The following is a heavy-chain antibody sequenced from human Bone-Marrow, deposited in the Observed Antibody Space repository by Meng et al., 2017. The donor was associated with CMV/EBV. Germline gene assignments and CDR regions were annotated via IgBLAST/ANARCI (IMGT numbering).Heavy chain of an antibody. V-gene: IGHV4-34*01. Sequence: SETLSLTCAVYGGFFSGYYWSWIRQPPGKGLEWIGEIKHSGSTNYNPSLKSRVTISVDTSKNQFSLKLSSVTAADTAVYYCARYCSGGSCYSHLYGMDVWGQGTTVTVSS. J-gene: IGHJ6*02. D-gene: IGHD2-15*01. CDR3: ARYCSGGSCYSHLYGMDV. CDR2: IKHSGST. CDR1: GGFFSGYY.